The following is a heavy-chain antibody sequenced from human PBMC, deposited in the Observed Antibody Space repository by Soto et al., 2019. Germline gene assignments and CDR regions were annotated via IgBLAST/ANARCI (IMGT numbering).Heavy chain of an antibody. CDR2: IYYSGTT. Sequence: PXETLSRTRSDSGVSISDSSYYWNSIRQHPGKVLEWLVYIYYSGTTRYNPSLRSRLTISIDTSKNHFSLRLTSVTAADTAVYYCAREKVFRTWGPPKNTWFHSWGQGTLVTVSS. CDR3: AREKVFRTWGPPKNTWFHS. V-gene: IGHV4-31*03. CDR1: GVSISDSSYY. D-gene: IGHD7-27*01. J-gene: IGHJ5*01.